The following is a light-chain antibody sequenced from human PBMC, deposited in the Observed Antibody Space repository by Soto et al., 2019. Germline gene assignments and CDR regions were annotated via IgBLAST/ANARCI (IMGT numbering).Light chain of an antibody. CDR1: QSVSSN. CDR2: GAS. Sequence: EIVMTQSPATLSVSPGERATLSCRASQSVSSNLAWYQQKPGQAPRLLIYGASTRATGIPARFSGSGSGTEFTLTISCLQSEDFAVEYCQQYNNWPPLTFGPGTKVDIK. J-gene: IGKJ3*01. V-gene: IGKV3-15*01. CDR3: QQYNNWPPLT.